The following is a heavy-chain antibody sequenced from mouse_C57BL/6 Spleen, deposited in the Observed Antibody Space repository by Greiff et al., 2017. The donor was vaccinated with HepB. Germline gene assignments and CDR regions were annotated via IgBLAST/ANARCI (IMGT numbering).Heavy chain of an antibody. CDR3: ARSPYGSSFWYFDV. J-gene: IGHJ1*03. CDR2: INPNYGTT. V-gene: IGHV1-39*01. D-gene: IGHD1-1*01. CDR1: GYSFTDYN. Sequence: EVQLVESGPELVKPGASVKISCKASGYSFTDYNMNWVKQSNGKSLEWIGVINPNYGTTSYNQKFKGKATLTVDQSSSTAYMQLNSLTSEDSAVYYCARSPYGSSFWYFDVWGTGTTVTVSS.